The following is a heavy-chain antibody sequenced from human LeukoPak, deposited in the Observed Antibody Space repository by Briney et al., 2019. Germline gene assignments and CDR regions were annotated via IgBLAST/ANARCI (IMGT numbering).Heavy chain of an antibody. J-gene: IGHJ4*02. Sequence: SETLSLTCTVSGGSISSYYWSWIRQPPGKGLEWIGYIYYSGSTNYNPSLKSRVTISVDTSKNQFSLKLSSVTAADTAVYYCARAIPVDYYGSGPQNFDYWGQGTLVTVSS. CDR1: GGSISSYY. CDR2: IYYSGST. CDR3: ARAIPVDYYGSGPQNFDY. D-gene: IGHD3-10*01. V-gene: IGHV4-59*12.